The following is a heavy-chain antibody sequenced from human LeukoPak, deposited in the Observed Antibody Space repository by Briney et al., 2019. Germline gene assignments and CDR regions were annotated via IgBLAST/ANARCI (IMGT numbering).Heavy chain of an antibody. Sequence: PGRSLRLSCTASGFTFGDYAMSWVRQAPGKGRELVGFIRSKAYGGTTEYAASVKGRFTISRDDSKSIAYLQMNSLKTEDTAVYYCTRVGGSYSSSWFFDYWGQGTLVTVSS. D-gene: IGHD6-13*01. J-gene: IGHJ4*02. CDR3: TRVGGSYSSSWFFDY. CDR2: IRSKAYGGTT. V-gene: IGHV3-49*04. CDR1: GFTFGDYA.